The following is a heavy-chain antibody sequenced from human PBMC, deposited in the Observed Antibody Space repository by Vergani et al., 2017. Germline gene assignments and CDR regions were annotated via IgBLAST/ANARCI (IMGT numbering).Heavy chain of an antibody. V-gene: IGHV3-48*01. CDR3: ARDHIAVAEPTYFDY. Sequence: EVQLVESGGGLVQPGGSLRLSCAASGFTFSSYTMNWVRQAPGKGLEWVSYISSSSSTIYYADSVKGRFTISRDNANNSLYLRMNSLRSEDTAVYYCARDHIAVAEPTYFDYWGQGTLVTVSS. D-gene: IGHD6-19*01. CDR2: ISSSSSTI. J-gene: IGHJ4*02. CDR1: GFTFSSYT.